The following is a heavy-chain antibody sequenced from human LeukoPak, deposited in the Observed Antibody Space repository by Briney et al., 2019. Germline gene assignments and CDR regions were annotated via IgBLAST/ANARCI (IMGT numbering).Heavy chain of an antibody. Sequence: PGGSLRLSCAASGFTFSSYGMHWVRQTPGKGLEWLSFISVGGSIMYYADSVKGRFTISRDDAKSSAYLQMNSLRVDDTAVYYCARRDGNNRIFDYWSQGILVTVSS. CDR2: ISVGGSIM. V-gene: IGHV3-48*04. CDR3: ARRDGNNRIFDY. J-gene: IGHJ4*02. D-gene: IGHD5-24*01. CDR1: GFTFSSYG.